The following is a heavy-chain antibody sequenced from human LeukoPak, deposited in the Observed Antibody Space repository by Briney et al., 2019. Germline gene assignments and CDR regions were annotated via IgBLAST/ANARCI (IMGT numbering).Heavy chain of an antibody. CDR1: GYTFTSYG. V-gene: IGHV1-18*01. Sequence: ASVKVSCKASGYTFTSYGISWVRQAPGQGLEWMGWISAYNGNTNYAQKLQGRVTMTTDTSTSTAYMELRSLRSDDTAVYYCARGSYQPYYDFWSGYSLGWFDPWGQGTLVTVSS. CDR2: ISAYNGNT. CDR3: ARGSYQPYYDFWSGYSLGWFDP. J-gene: IGHJ5*02. D-gene: IGHD3-3*01.